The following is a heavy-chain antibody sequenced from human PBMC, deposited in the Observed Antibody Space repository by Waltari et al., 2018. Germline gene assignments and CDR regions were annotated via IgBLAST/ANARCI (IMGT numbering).Heavy chain of an antibody. V-gene: IGHV4-31*03. Sequence: QVQLQESGPGLVKPSQTLSLTCTVSGGSISSGGYYWSWIRQHPGKGLEWIGYIYYSGSTYDNPSLKSRVTISVDTSKNQFSRKLSSVTAADTAVYYCARAARLRFLGGMDVWGQGTTVTVSS. D-gene: IGHD3-3*01. CDR1: GGSISSGGYY. CDR2: IYYSGST. CDR3: ARAARLRFLGGMDV. J-gene: IGHJ6*02.